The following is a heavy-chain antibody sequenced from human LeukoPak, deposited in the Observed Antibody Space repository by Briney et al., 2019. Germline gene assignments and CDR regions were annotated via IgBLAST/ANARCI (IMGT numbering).Heavy chain of an antibody. J-gene: IGHJ4*02. Sequence: SETLSLTCTVSGGSISSGGYYWSWIRQHSGKGLEWIGYIYYSGSTYYNPSLKSRVTISVDTSKNQFSLKLSSVTAADTAVHYCARENDDSSGYYTGNYFDYWGQGTLVTVSS. CDR2: IYYSGST. D-gene: IGHD3-22*01. CDR1: GGSISSGGYY. V-gene: IGHV4-31*03. CDR3: ARENDDSSGYYTGNYFDY.